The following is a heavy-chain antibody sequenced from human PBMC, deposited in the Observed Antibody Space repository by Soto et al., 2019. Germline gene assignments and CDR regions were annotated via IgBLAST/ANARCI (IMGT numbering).Heavy chain of an antibody. V-gene: IGHV3-74*01. CDR3: ARVHSLDYYGMDV. J-gene: IGHJ6*02. CDR2: INPDGSST. CDR1: GFTFSSYW. Sequence: GGSLRLSCAACGFTFSSYWMHWVRQAPGKGLVWVSRINPDGSSTSYADSVKGRFTISRDNAKNTLYLQMNSLRVEDTALYYCARVHSLDYYGMDVWGQGTTVTVSS. D-gene: IGHD5-18*01.